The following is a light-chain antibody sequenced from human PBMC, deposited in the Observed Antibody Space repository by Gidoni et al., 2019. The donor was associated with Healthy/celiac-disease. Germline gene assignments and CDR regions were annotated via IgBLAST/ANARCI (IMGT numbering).Light chain of an antibody. V-gene: IGKV4-1*01. CDR2: WSS. CDR1: QSVLYSSNNKNY. Sequence: DIVLTQSPDSLAVSLGERAPINCKSSQSVLYSSNNKNYFAWDQQKPGQPPKLLIYWSSTRESGVPDRFSGSGSGKDFTLTISSLQAEDVAVYYCQQYYSTPHTFGQGTKVEIK. CDR3: QQYYSTPHT. J-gene: IGKJ1*01.